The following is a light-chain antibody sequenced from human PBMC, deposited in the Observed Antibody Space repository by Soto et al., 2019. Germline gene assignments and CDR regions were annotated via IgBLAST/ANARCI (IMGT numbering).Light chain of an antibody. V-gene: IGKV3-20*01. Sequence: EIVLTQSPGTLSLSPGERATLSCRASQSVSSSDLAWYQQKPGQAPRLLIYGASSRATGIPDRFSGSGSGTDFTLTISRLEPEDFAVYSCQQYGSSPPRAYTFGQGTKLEIK. CDR1: QSVSSSD. CDR2: GAS. J-gene: IGKJ2*01. CDR3: QQYGSSPPRAYT.